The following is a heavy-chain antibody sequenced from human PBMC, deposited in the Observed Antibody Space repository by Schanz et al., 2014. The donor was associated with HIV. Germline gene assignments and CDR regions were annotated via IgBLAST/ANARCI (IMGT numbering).Heavy chain of an antibody. V-gene: IGHV3-21*01. D-gene: IGHD3-22*01. J-gene: IGHJ6*02. Sequence: EVQLVESGGGLVKPGGSLRLSCAASGFTFSSFSMNWVRQAPGKGLEWVSSISSTGGYIYYADSVRGRFTISRDSAKNSLYLQMSSLRAEDTAVYYCASHGEGITMIVVVNGGYYGMDVWGQGTTVTVSS. CDR1: GFTFSSFS. CDR2: ISSTGGYI. CDR3: ASHGEGITMIVVVNGGYYGMDV.